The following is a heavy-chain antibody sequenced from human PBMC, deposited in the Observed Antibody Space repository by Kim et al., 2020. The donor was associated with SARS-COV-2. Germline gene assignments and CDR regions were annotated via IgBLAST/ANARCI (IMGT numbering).Heavy chain of an antibody. V-gene: IGHV4-59*01. CDR3: AREGYYDSSGYYHHDAFDI. Sequence: SETLSLTCTVSGGSISSYYWSWIRQPPGKGLEWIAYIYYSGSTNYNPSLKSRVTISLDTSKNQFSLKLSSVNAADTAVYYCAREGYYDSSGYYHHDAFDIWGQGTMVTVSS. J-gene: IGHJ3*02. CDR1: GGSISSYY. CDR2: IYYSGST. D-gene: IGHD3-22*01.